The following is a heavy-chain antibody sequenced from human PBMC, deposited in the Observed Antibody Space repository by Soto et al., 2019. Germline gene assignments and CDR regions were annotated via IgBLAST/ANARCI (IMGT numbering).Heavy chain of an antibody. D-gene: IGHD6-6*01. CDR2: IYYSGST. CDR1: GGSISSGDYY. CDR3: ARKNVQQLDRNYYYYYGMDV. J-gene: IGHJ6*02. Sequence: PSETLSLTCTVSGGSISSGDYYWSWIRQPPGKGLEWIGYIYYSGSTYYNPSLKSRVTISVDTSKNQFSLKLSSVTAADTAVYYCARKNVQQLDRNYYYYYGMDVWGQGTTVTVSS. V-gene: IGHV4-30-4*01.